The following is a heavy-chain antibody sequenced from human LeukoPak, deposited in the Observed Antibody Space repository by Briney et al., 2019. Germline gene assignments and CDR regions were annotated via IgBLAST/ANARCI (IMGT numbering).Heavy chain of an antibody. Sequence: SGTLSLTCAVSGGSISSSNWWSWVRQPPGKGLEWLGEIYHNGSTNYKPSLKSRVTISVDKSKNQFSLKLSSVTAADTAVYYCARLRSYYGSGSYFSNWFDPWGQGTLVTVSS. J-gene: IGHJ5*02. D-gene: IGHD3-10*01. CDR1: GGSISSSNW. V-gene: IGHV4-4*02. CDR3: ARLRSYYGSGSYFSNWFDP. CDR2: IYHNGST.